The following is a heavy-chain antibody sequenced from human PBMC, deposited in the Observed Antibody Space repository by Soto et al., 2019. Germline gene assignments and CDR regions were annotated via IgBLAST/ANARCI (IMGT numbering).Heavy chain of an antibody. V-gene: IGHV1-24*01. Sequence: AAVKVSCKVSGYTLTELSMHWVRQAPGKGLEWMGGFDPEDGETIYAQKFQGRVTMTEDTSTDTAYMELSSLRSEDTAVYYCATGKTPYDILTGPWFDPWVQGTLVTVSS. CDR3: ATGKTPYDILTGPWFDP. CDR1: GYTLTELS. J-gene: IGHJ5*02. CDR2: FDPEDGET. D-gene: IGHD3-9*01.